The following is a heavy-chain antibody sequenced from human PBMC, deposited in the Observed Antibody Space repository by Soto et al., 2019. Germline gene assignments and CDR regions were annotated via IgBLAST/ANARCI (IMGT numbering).Heavy chain of an antibody. CDR1: GFTVSTNY. Sequence: GGSLRLSCAASGFTVSTNYRTWVRQAPGKGLEWVSSIYSGGSTYYADSVRGRFTISRDNAKNTLYLQMNSLGTEDTAVYYCARDSHSPERFDSWGQGTLVTVYS. V-gene: IGHV3-53*01. D-gene: IGHD5-18*01. CDR2: IYSGGST. J-gene: IGHJ4*02. CDR3: ARDSHSPERFDS.